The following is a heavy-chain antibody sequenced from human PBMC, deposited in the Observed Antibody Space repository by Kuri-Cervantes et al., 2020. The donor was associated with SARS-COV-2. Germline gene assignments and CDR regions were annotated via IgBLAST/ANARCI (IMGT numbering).Heavy chain of an antibody. CDR3: ASGPLGSYDFWSGYYHNYDF. V-gene: IGHV1-46*01. CDR1: GYTFTGYY. D-gene: IGHD3-3*01. J-gene: IGHJ4*02. Sequence: ASVKVSCKASGYTFTGYYMHWARQAPGQGLEWMGIINPSGGSTSYAQKFQGRVTMTRDTSTSTVYMELSSLRSEDTAVYYCASGPLGSYDFWSGYYHNYDFWGQGTLVTVSS. CDR2: INPSGGST.